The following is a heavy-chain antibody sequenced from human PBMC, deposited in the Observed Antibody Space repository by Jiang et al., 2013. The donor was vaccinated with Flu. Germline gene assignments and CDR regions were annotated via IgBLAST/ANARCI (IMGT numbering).Heavy chain of an antibody. CDR2: IKQDGSEK. V-gene: IGHV3-7*05. Sequence: TFSSYWMSWVRQAPGKGLEWVANIKQDGSEKYYVDSVKGRFTISRDNAKNSLYLQMNSLRAEDTAVYYCARDRMGTLGAFDYWGQGTLVTVSS. CDR3: ARDRMGTLGAFDY. CDR1: TFSSYW. D-gene: IGHD3-16*01. J-gene: IGHJ4*02.